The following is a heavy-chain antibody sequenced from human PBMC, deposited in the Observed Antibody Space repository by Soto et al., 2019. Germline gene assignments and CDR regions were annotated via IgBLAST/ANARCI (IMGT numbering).Heavy chain of an antibody. V-gene: IGHV5-51*01. D-gene: IGHD3-10*01. J-gene: IGHJ4*02. CDR3: ARQDGSGIYYFDY. CDR1: GYSFSIYW. CDR2: IYPGDSDT. Sequence: GEALKISCKVSGYSFSIYWIAWVRHMPGKGLEWMGIIYPGDSDTRYSPSFQGQVTISADKSINTAYLQWSSLKASDTAMYYCARQDGSGIYYFDYWGQGTLVTVSS.